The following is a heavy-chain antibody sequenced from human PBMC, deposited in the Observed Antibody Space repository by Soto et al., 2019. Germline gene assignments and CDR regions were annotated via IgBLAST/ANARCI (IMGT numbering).Heavy chain of an antibody. J-gene: IGHJ4*02. CDR2: ISGSGDNT. Sequence: PGGSLRLSCAASGFTFSSYAMSWVRQAPGKGLEWVSVISGSGDNTYYADSVKGRFTISRDNSKNTLYLQMNSLRAEDTALYYCAKDPITMIVVGRDYFDYWGQGTLVTVSS. D-gene: IGHD3-22*01. V-gene: IGHV3-23*01. CDR3: AKDPITMIVVGRDYFDY. CDR1: GFTFSSYA.